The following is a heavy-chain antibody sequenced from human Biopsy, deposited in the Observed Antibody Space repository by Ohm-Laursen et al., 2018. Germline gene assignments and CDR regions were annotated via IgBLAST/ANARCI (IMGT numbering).Heavy chain of an antibody. CDR3: ARVPAYPSIDGYYGLDL. V-gene: IGHV1-2*02. Sequence: SVKVSCKASGYTFAGYYLHWVRQAPGHGLEWMGWINPNSGNANYAQSFQGGLTVTRDTSISTAYMELTSLTFDDTAIYYCARVPAYPSIDGYYGLDLWGQGTTVIVSS. CDR1: GYTFAGYY. CDR2: INPNSGNA. J-gene: IGHJ6*02. D-gene: IGHD3-9*01.